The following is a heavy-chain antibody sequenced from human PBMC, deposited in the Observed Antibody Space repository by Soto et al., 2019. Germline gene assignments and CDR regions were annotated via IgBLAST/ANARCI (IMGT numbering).Heavy chain of an antibody. V-gene: IGHV3-23*01. Sequence: GGSLRLSCAASEFTFSSYAMSWVRQAPGKGLEWVSGISGSGGSTYYADSVKGRFTISRDNSKNMLYLQMNSLRAEDTAVYYCAKPSQGPPYNYGMDVGGQGTTVTVSS. CDR2: ISGSGGST. J-gene: IGHJ6*02. CDR1: EFTFSSYA. CDR3: AKPSQGPPYNYGMDV.